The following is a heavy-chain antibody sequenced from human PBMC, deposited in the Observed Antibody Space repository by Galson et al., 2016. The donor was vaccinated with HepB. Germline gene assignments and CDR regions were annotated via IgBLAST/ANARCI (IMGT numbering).Heavy chain of an antibody. CDR2: IGGPGRSK. Sequence: SLRLSCAASGFTFSNYVMTWVRQSPGKGLEWVSRIGGPGRSKEYAESVNGRFTIFRDNSKNTLYLQIDSLRSEDTAVYYCAKAFTTSDNFYQFGMDVWGKWTTVTVSS. CDR1: GFTFSNYV. J-gene: IGHJ6*04. D-gene: IGHD1-1*01. CDR3: AKAFTTSDNFYQFGMDV. V-gene: IGHV3-23*01.